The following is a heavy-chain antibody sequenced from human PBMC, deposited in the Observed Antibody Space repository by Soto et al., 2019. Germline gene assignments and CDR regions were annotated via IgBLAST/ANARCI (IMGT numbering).Heavy chain of an antibody. CDR3: AKYRENGEHGHWFDH. V-gene: IGHV3-30-3*02. CDR1: GFTFSSYA. D-gene: IGHD4-17*01. J-gene: IGHJ5*02. CDR2: ISYDGSNK. Sequence: GSLRLSCAASGFTFSSYAMHWVRQAPGKGLEWVAVISYDGSNKYYADSVKGRFTISRDNSKNTLFLQMNSLRAEDTALYYCAKYRENGEHGHWFDHWGQGTPVTVSS.